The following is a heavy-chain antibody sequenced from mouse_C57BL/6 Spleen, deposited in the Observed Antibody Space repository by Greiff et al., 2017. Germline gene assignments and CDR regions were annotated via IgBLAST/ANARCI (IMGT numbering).Heavy chain of an antibody. CDR2: INPNNGGT. CDR3: ALDISGLYYFDD. Sequence: VKLQQSGPELVKPGASVKISCKASGYTFTDYYMNWVKQSHGKSLEWIGAINPNNGGTSYNQKFKGKATLTVDKSSSTAYMELRSLTSEDSAVYYCALDISGLYYFDDWGQGTTLTVSS. J-gene: IGHJ2*01. V-gene: IGHV1-26*01. D-gene: IGHD3-2*02. CDR1: GYTFTDYY.